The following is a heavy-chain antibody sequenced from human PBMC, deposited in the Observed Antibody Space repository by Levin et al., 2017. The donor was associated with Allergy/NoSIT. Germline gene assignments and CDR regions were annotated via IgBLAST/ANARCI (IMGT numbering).Heavy chain of an antibody. D-gene: IGHD1-26*01. CDR2: IKSKTDGGTT. CDR3: TTEYWGSYNY. V-gene: IGHV3-15*01. CDR1: GFTFTNAW. J-gene: IGHJ4*02. Sequence: PGGSLRLSCAASGFTFTNAWMSWVRQAPGKGLEWVGRIKSKTDGGTTDYAAPVKGRFTISRDDSENTLCLQMNSLKTEDTAVYYCTTEYWGSYNYWGQGTLVTVSS.